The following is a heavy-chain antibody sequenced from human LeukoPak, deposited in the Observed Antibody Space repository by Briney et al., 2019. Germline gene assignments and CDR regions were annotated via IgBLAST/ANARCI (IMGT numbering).Heavy chain of an antibody. V-gene: IGHV4-4*07. J-gene: IGHJ6*04. CDR1: AASISSYY. CDR2: IYTSGST. Sequence: SETLSLTCTVSAASISSYYWSWVRQPAGKGLEWIGRIYTSGSTNYNPSLNSRVIKSVDTSKNQFSLKLSSVTVKGLAVYDCARNFAARIRGPSYYDYYVRGKLITVSVSS. D-gene: IGHD3-10*01. CDR3: ARNFAARIRGPSYYDYYV.